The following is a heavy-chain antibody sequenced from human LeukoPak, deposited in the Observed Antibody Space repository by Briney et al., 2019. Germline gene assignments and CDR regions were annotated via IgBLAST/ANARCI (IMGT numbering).Heavy chain of an antibody. V-gene: IGHV3-13*01. CDR3: ARDGRLYGMDV. J-gene: IGHJ6*02. CDR2: IGTAGDT. Sequence: QPGGSLRLSCAASGFTFSRYDMRWVRQATGKGLEWVSAIGTAGDTYYPGSVKGRFTISRENAKNSLYLQMNSLRAGDTAVYYCARDGRLYGMDVWGQGTTVTVSS. CDR1: GFTFSRYD. D-gene: IGHD2-15*01.